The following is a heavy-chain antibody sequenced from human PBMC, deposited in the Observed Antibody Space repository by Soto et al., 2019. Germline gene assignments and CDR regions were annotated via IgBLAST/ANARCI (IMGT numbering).Heavy chain of an antibody. CDR1: GDSVTSSSYH. CDR3: AVFRAGAGGNGY. V-gene: IGHV4-61*01. CDR2: QTGST. J-gene: IGHJ4*02. D-gene: IGHD6-19*01. Sequence: QVQLQESGPGLIKPSETLSLTCTVSGDSVTSSSYHWTWIRQPPGKGLEWIGQTGSTNYNPSLKTRVTISVDTSKNPFPLSLSSVPAADTAVYYCAVFRAGAGGNGYWGQGTQVTVSS.